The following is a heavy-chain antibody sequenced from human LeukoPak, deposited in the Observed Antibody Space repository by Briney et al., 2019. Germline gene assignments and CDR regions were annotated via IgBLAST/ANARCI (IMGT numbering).Heavy chain of an antibody. Sequence: GGSLRLSCAASGFPFSNHGMHWVRQAPGKGLEWVAVISYDGRNKYYADCVKGTSTISRDNSQNSLSIQMNSLRAEDTAVYYCVKDGDDGGWFYFDYWGQGTL. CDR2: ISYDGRNK. V-gene: IGHV3-30*18. CDR3: VKDGDDGGWFYFDY. J-gene: IGHJ4*02. D-gene: IGHD6-19*01. CDR1: GFPFSNHG.